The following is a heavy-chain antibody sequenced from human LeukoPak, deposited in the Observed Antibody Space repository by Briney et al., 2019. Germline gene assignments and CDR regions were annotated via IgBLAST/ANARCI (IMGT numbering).Heavy chain of an antibody. D-gene: IGHD3-22*01. V-gene: IGHV4-4*09. CDR3: ARHRPMGYYFDSSGYYYPIGCFDY. CDR2: IYTSGST. Sequence: SETLSLTCTVSGGSLSSYYWSWIRQPPGKGLEWIGYIYTSGSTNYNPSLKSRDTMSVDTSKNQFSLKLSSVTAADTAVYYCARHRPMGYYFDSSGYYYPIGCFDYWGQGTLVTVSS. J-gene: IGHJ4*02. CDR1: GGSLSSYY.